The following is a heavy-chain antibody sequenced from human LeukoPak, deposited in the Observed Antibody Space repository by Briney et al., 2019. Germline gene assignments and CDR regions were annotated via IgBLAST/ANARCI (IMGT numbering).Heavy chain of an antibody. CDR2: IKEDGSEK. J-gene: IGHJ4*02. V-gene: IGHV3-7*01. CDR1: GFRFRNSW. CDR3: AKEES. Sequence: GGSLRLSCVASGFRFRNSWMCWVRQAPGKGPEWVASIKEDGSEKLYVDSVEGRFTISRDNAKNSLYLEMNSLRAEDTAVYYCAKEESWGQGTRVTVSS.